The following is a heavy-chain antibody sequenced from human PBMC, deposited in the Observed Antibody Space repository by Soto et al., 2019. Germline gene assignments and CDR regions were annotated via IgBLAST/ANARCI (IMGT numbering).Heavy chain of an antibody. J-gene: IGHJ4*02. CDR1: GLTFSSYA. D-gene: IGHD3-22*01. CDR2: ISGSGGST. Sequence: GGSLRLSCAASGLTFSSYAMSWVRQAPGKGLEWVSGISGSGGSTYYADSVKGRFTISRDNSKSTLYLQMNSLRAEDTAVYYCAKARVEVGKVSSGYYQAFDYWGQGTLVTVSS. CDR3: AKARVEVGKVSSGYYQAFDY. V-gene: IGHV3-23*01.